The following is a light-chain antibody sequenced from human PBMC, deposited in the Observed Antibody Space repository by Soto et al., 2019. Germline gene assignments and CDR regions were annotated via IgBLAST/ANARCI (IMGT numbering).Light chain of an antibody. CDR1: QSVTSNY. J-gene: IGKJ1*01. Sequence: VLTQSLGTLSLSPGERATLSCRASQSVTSNYLAWYQQKPGQAPRLLIYGASNRATGTPDRFSGSGSGTDFSLTISRLEPEDFAVYYCQQYDGTRAFGQGTKVEIK. V-gene: IGKV3-20*01. CDR2: GAS. CDR3: QQYDGTRA.